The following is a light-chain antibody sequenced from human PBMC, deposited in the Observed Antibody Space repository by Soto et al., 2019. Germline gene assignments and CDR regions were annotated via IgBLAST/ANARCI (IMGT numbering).Light chain of an antibody. Sequence: QSVLTQPRSVSGAPGQSVTFSCTGTSADIGAYNYVSWYQFHPGKAPKMIIYDVNKRPSGVPDRFSGSKSGNPASLTISWLQAEDEADYYCCSYAHTSGVFGGGTKLTVL. V-gene: IGLV2-11*01. CDR3: CSYAHTSGV. CDR1: SADIGAYNY. J-gene: IGLJ3*02. CDR2: DVN.